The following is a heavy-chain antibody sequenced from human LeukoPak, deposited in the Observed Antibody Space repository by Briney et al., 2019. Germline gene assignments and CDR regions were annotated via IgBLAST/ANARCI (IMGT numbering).Heavy chain of an antibody. Sequence: PGGSLRLSCTASGFSFGDDAWSWFRQAPGRGLEFVSFIRKKGYGETTDYAASVGGRFTISRDDAKSTAYLQMNSLEIEDTALYYCSRGLHDYGDSNYYFDQWGRGTQVTVSS. J-gene: IGHJ4*02. CDR1: GFSFGDDA. V-gene: IGHV3-49*03. CDR3: SRGLHDYGDSNYYFDQ. CDR2: IRKKGYGETT. D-gene: IGHD4-17*01.